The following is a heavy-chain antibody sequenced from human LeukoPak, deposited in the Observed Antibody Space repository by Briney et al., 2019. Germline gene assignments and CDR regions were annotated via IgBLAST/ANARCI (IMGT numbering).Heavy chain of an antibody. CDR2: ISGNGDGT. CDR3: AKDPTGTTRGFFDC. D-gene: IGHD3-9*01. CDR1: GFTFSSYA. V-gene: IGHV3-23*01. J-gene: IGHJ4*02. Sequence: PGGSLRLSCAASGFTFSSYAMSWVRQAPGKGLEWVSVISGNGDGTHYADSVKGRFTISRDNSKSTLYLQMNSLRAEDTAVYFCAKDPTGTTRGFFDCWGQGTLVTVSS.